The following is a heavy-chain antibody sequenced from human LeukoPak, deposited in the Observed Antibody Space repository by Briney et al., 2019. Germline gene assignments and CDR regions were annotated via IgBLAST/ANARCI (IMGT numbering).Heavy chain of an antibody. CDR1: GYTFTSYY. CDR3: ARDSSMLRGPLVIYYFDF. CDR2: INPSSGST. D-gene: IGHD3-10*01. Sequence: ASVKVSCKASGYTFTSYYMHWVRQAPGQGLEWMGIINPSSGSTSYAQKFQGRVTMTRDTSTSTVYMELSSLRSEDTAVYYCARDSSMLRGPLVIYYFDFWGQGTLVTVSS. V-gene: IGHV1-46*01. J-gene: IGHJ4*02.